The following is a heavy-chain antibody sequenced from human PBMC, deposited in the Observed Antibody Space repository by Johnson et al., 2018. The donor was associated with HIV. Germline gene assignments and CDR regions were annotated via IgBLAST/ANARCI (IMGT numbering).Heavy chain of an antibody. D-gene: IGHD2-15*01. J-gene: IGHJ3*02. CDR2: INSDGSST. CDR1: GFTFSSYW. CDR3: AREKVVAATYDAFDI. V-gene: IGHV3-74*01. Sequence: VQLVESGGGVVQPGGSLRLSCAASGFTFSSYWMHWVRQAPGKGLVWVSRINSDGSSTSYADSVKGRFTISRDNAKNTLYLQMNSLRAEDTAVYYCAREKVVAATYDAFDIWGQGTMVTVSS.